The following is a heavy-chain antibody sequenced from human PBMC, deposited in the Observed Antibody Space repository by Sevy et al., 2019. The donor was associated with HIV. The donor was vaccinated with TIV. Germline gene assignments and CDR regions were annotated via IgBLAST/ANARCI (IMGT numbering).Heavy chain of an antibody. D-gene: IGHD2-8*01. CDR3: ARGTIAGYCTNGVCYVPGYYYGMDV. CDR1: GFTFSDHY. Sequence: GGSLRLSCAASGFTFSDHYMDWVRQAPGKGLEWVGRTRNKANSYTTEYAASVKGRFTISRDDSKNSLYLQMNSLKTEETAMYYCARGTIAGYCTNGVCYVPGYYYGMDVWGQGTTVTVSS. V-gene: IGHV3-72*01. J-gene: IGHJ6*02. CDR2: TRNKANSYTT.